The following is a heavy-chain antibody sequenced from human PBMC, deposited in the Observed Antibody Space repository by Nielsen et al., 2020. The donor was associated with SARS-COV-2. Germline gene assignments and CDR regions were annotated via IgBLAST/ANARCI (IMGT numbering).Heavy chain of an antibody. CDR3: AREGYCSGGSCYSHYYYYYGMDV. D-gene: IGHD2-15*01. Sequence: WIRQPPGKGLEWVANIKQDGSEKYYVDSVKGRFTISRDNAKNSLYLQMNSLRAEDTAVYYCAREGYCSGGSCYSHYYYYYGMDVWGQGTTVTVSS. V-gene: IGHV3-7*01. CDR2: IKQDGSEK. J-gene: IGHJ6*02.